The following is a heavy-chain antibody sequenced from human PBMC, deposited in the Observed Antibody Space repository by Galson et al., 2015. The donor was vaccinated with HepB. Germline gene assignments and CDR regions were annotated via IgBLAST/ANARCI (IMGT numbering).Heavy chain of an antibody. CDR1: GGSISSGDYY. CDR3: ARGGLNYYDSSGSGYAFDI. Sequence: TLSLTCTVSGGSISSGDYYWSWIRQPPGKGLEWIGYIYYSGSTYYNPSLKSRLIISVDTSKNQFSLKLSSVTAADTAVYYCARGGLNYYDSSGSGYAFDIWGQGTMVTVSS. D-gene: IGHD3-22*01. CDR2: IYYSGST. V-gene: IGHV4-30-4*01. J-gene: IGHJ3*02.